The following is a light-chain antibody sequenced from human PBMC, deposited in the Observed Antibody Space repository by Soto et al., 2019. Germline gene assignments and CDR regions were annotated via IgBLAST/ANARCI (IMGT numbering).Light chain of an antibody. J-gene: IGLJ1*01. V-gene: IGLV2-14*01. Sequence: QSALTQPASVSGSPGQSITISCTGTNSDVGAYNYVSWFQQHPGRAPKLITFEVSNRPSGVSHRFSGSKSGNTASLTISGLQTEDEADYYCLSYTSSSTPYVFGTGTKLTVL. CDR2: EVS. CDR1: NSDVGAYNY. CDR3: LSYTSSSTPYV.